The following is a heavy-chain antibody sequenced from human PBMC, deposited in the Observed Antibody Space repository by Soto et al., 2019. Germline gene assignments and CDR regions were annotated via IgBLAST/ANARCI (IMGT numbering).Heavy chain of an antibody. V-gene: IGHV4-30-2*01. D-gene: IGHD1-26*01. CDR1: GASITYGGYS. Sequence: QLQLRESGSGLVKPSQTLSLTCTVSGASITYGGYSWSWIRQTPGKGLEWIGYINHLETTFYNPSFESRLSLSIDRAKNQFSLNLNSMSAADRAVYFCARGGGSDSFDYWGQGILVTVSS. J-gene: IGHJ4*02. CDR3: ARGGGSDSFDY. CDR2: INHLETT.